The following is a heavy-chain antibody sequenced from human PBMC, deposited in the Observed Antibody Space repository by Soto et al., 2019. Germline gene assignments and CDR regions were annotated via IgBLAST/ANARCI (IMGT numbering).Heavy chain of an antibody. CDR1: GGTFSSYA. J-gene: IGHJ6*02. CDR3: ARAWTHCSGGSCYSRYYYGMDV. CDR2: IIPIFGTA. D-gene: IGHD2-15*01. V-gene: IGHV1-69*12. Sequence: QVQLVQSGAEVKKPGSSVKVSCKASGGTFSSYAISWVRQAPGQGLEWMGGIIPIFGTANYAQKFQGRVTITADESTSTAYMELSSLRSEDTAVYYCARAWTHCSGGSCYSRYYYGMDVWGQGTTVTVSS.